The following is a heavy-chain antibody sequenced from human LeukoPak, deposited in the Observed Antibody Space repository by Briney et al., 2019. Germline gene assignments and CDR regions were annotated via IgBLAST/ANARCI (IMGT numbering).Heavy chain of an antibody. Sequence: TGGSLRLSCAASGFTFSSYAMNWVRQAPGKGLEWISYISRGGNTIYYADSVKSRFTISRDNAKNSLYLQMNSLRAEDTAMYYCARAHAGGAYNYAMDVWGQGTTVTVSS. D-gene: IGHD3-10*01. CDR2: ISRGGNTI. CDR3: ARAHAGGAYNYAMDV. V-gene: IGHV3-48*01. J-gene: IGHJ6*02. CDR1: GFTFSSYA.